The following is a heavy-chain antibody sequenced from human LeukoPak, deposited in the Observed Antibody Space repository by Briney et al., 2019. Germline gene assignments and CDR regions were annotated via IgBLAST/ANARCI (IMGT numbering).Heavy chain of an antibody. Sequence: GASVNVSCKASGYSFNSNGINWVRQAPGQGHELMGWISTYTGNTHYAQKVQDRVTMTTDTSTSTAYMELRSLRSDDTAVYFCARIRRFRGHAVAGSCDYCGQRTLVTVS. D-gene: IGHD6-19*01. J-gene: IGHJ4*02. V-gene: IGHV1-18*04. CDR1: GYSFNSNG. CDR2: ISTYTGNT. CDR3: ARIRRFRGHAVAGSCDY.